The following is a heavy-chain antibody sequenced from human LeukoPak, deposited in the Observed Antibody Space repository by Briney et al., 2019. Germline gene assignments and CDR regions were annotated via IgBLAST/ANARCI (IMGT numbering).Heavy chain of an antibody. CDR2: ISSNGATT. CDR1: GFTFSSYA. D-gene: IGHD3-16*01. Sequence: GGSLRLSCSASGFTFSSYAMHWVRQAPGEGLEYVSAISSNGATTYYADSVKGRFTISRDNSKNTLYFQMSSLRPEDTAVYYCVKIVMAGGYFDYWGQGTPVTVSS. V-gene: IGHV3-64*05. CDR3: VKIVMAGGYFDY. J-gene: IGHJ4*02.